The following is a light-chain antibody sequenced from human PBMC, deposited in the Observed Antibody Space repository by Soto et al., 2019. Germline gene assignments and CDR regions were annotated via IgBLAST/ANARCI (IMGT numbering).Light chain of an antibody. CDR1: QTISNW. Sequence: DIQMTQSPSTLSASVGDRVTITCRASQTISNWLAWYQQKAGKAPKLLIYKASSLEGGVTSRFSGSGSGTEFTLTISSLQPDDFATYYCQQYNGTFGQGTKVEIK. J-gene: IGKJ1*01. CDR3: QQYNGT. V-gene: IGKV1-5*03. CDR2: KAS.